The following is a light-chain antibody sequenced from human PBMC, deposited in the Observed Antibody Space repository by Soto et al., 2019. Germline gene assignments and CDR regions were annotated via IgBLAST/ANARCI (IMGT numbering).Light chain of an antibody. CDR2: DAS. CDR1: QNIKTY. CDR3: QQSYSTPLT. J-gene: IGKJ4*01. V-gene: IGKV1-39*01. Sequence: DIRTTQSPSSLSASAGDRVTITCRASQNIKTYLNWYQHKLGEAPKLLIYDASNLQGGVPSRFSGSGSGTDFTLTISSLQPEDFATYYCQQSYSTPLTFGGGTKVEIK.